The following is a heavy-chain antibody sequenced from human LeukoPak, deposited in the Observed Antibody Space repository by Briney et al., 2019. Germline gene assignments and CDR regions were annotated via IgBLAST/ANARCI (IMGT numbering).Heavy chain of an antibody. CDR1: GYTFTSYY. J-gene: IGHJ3*02. Sequence: GASVKVSCKASGYTFTSYYMHWVRQAPGQGLEWMGRINPNSGGTNYAQKFQGRVTMTRDTSISTAYMELSRLRSDDTAVYYCARGSGSYRKGAFDIWGQGTMVTVSS. D-gene: IGHD1-26*01. CDR3: ARGSGSYRKGAFDI. V-gene: IGHV1-2*06. CDR2: INPNSGGT.